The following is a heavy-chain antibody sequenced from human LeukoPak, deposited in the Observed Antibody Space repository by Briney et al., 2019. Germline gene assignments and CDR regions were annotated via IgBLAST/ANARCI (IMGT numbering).Heavy chain of an antibody. CDR3: ARGYYDFWSDYNWFDP. Sequence: SETLSLTCTVSGGSISSYYWSWIRQPPGKGLEWIGYIYTSGSTNYNPSLKSRVTISVDTSKNQSSLKLSSVTAADTAVYYCARGYYDFWSDYNWFDPWGQGTLVTVSS. J-gene: IGHJ5*02. CDR2: IYTSGST. V-gene: IGHV4-4*09. CDR1: GGSISSYY. D-gene: IGHD3-3*01.